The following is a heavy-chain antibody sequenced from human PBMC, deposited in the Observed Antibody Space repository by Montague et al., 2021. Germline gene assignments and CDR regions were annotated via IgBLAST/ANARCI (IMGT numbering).Heavy chain of an antibody. CDR3: AREKWQLDF. D-gene: IGHD2-8*01. CDR2: IFPDGSDG. V-gene: IGHV3-7*01. Sequence: SLRLSCAASGFSFRGYWMSWVRPAPGKGLDWVANIFPDGSDGNYVDSVRGRFTISRDNAKNSLYLQMSSLGAEDTAVYYCAREKWQLDFWDQGTLVTVSS. CDR1: GFSFRGYW. J-gene: IGHJ4*02.